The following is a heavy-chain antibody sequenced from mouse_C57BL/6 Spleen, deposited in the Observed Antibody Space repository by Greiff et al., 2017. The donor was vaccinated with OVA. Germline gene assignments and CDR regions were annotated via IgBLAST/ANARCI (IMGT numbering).Heavy chain of an antibody. J-gene: IGHJ4*01. Sequence: EVQRVESGPGLVKPSQSLSLTCSVTGYSITSGYYWNWIRQFPGNKLEWMGYISYDGSNNYNPSLKNRISITRDTSKNQFFLKLNSVTTEDTATYYCARYDYLYAMDYWGQGTSVTVSS. CDR1: GYSITSGYY. CDR2: ISYDGSN. CDR3: ARYDYLYAMDY. D-gene: IGHD2-4*01. V-gene: IGHV3-6*01.